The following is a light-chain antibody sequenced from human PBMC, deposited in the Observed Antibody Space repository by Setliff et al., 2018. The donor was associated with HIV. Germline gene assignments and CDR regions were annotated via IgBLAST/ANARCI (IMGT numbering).Light chain of an antibody. CDR1: SSNIGTNT. CDR3: AAWDDSVSAHV. V-gene: IGLV1-44*01. CDR2: SND. Sequence: SALTQPPSASGTPGQSVTISCAGSSSNIGTNTVNWYQQLPGAAPRLLIYSNDQRPSGVPDRFSGSRSGSSASLAISGLQSEDEADYYCAAWDDSVSAHVFGAGTKVTVL. J-gene: IGLJ1*01.